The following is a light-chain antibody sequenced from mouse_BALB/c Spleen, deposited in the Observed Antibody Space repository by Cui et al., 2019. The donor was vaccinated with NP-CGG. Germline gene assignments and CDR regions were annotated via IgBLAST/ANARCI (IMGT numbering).Light chain of an antibody. CDR2: GTN. Sequence: QAVVTQESARTTSPGETVTLTCRSSTGAVTTSNYANWVQEKPDHLFTGLMGGTNNRAPGVPARFSGSLIGDKAALTITGAQTEDEAIYFCALWYSNHWVFGGGTKLTVL. CDR1: TGAVTTSNY. J-gene: IGLJ1*01. CDR3: ALWYSNHWV. V-gene: IGLV1*01.